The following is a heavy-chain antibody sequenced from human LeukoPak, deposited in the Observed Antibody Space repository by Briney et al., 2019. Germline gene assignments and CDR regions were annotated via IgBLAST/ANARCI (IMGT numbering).Heavy chain of an antibody. D-gene: IGHD3-10*01. J-gene: IGHJ5*02. Sequence: SETLSLTCTVSGGSISSYYWSWIRQPPGKGLEWIGYIYYSGSTNYNPSLKSRVTISVDTSKNQFSLKLSSVTAADTAVYYCAGDVAAGTDAWGQGTLVTVSS. CDR2: IYYSGST. V-gene: IGHV4-59*12. CDR3: AGDVAAGTDA. CDR1: GGSISSYY.